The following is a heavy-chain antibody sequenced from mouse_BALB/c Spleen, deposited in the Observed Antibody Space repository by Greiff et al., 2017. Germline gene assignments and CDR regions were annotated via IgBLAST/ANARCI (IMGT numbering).Heavy chain of an antibody. Sequence: QVQLQQSGAELAKPGASVKMSCKASGYTFTSYWMHWVKQRPGQGLEWIGYINPSTGYTEYNQKFKDKATLTADKSSSTAYMQLSSLTSEDSAVYYCARYYYGSNRDYWGQGTTLTVSS. D-gene: IGHD1-1*01. CDR3: ARYYYGSNRDY. J-gene: IGHJ2*01. CDR1: GYTFTSYW. CDR2: INPSTGYT. V-gene: IGHV1-7*01.